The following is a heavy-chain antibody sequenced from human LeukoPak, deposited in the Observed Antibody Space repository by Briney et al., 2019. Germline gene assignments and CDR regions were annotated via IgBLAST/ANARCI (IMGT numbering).Heavy chain of an antibody. D-gene: IGHD1-14*01. CDR2: IYYSGST. Sequence: SETLSLTCTVSGGSISSYYWSWIRQPPGKGLEWIGYIYYSGSTNYNPSLKSRVTISVDTSKNQFSLKLSSVTAADTAVYYCARGSLPVHYYGMDVWGQGTTVTVSS. CDR1: GGSISSYY. J-gene: IGHJ6*02. CDR3: ARGSLPVHYYGMDV. V-gene: IGHV4-59*12.